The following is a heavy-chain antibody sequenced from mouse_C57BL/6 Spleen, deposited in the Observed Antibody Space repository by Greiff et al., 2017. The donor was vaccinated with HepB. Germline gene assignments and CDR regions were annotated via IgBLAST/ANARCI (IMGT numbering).Heavy chain of an antibody. J-gene: IGHJ2*01. Sequence: VQLVESGAELVRPGSSVKLSCKASGYTFTSYWMHWVKQRPIQGLEWIGNIDPSDSETHYNQKFKDKDTLTVDQSSSTAYMQLSSLTSEDSAVYYCARDYGSSLDYWGQGTTLTVSS. CDR3: ARDYGSSLDY. CDR2: IDPSDSET. D-gene: IGHD1-1*01. CDR1: GYTFTSYW. V-gene: IGHV1-52*01.